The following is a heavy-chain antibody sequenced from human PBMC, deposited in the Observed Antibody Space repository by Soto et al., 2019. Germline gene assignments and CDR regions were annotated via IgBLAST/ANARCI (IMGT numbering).Heavy chain of an antibody. CDR3: AKDSNFDWLLGVFDI. CDR1: GFIFSTYG. Sequence: EVQLLESGGGLVQPGGSLRLSCAASGFIFSTYGMTWVRQAPGKGLEWVSGISNSGGSTYYADSVKGRFTISRDSTKNTLYLQMNSLRAEDTAVYYCAKDSNFDWLLGVFDIWGQGTMVTVSS. J-gene: IGHJ3*02. CDR2: ISNSGGST. V-gene: IGHV3-23*01. D-gene: IGHD3-9*01.